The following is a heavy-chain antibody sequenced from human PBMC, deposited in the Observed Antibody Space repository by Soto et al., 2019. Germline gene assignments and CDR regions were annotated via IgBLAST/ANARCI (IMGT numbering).Heavy chain of an antibody. V-gene: IGHV1-58*01. D-gene: IGHD2-15*01. Sequence: SVKVSCKASGFTFTSSAVQWVRQARGQRLEWIGWIVVGSGNTNYAQKFQERVTITRDMSTSTAYMEMSSLRSEDTAVYYCAAERDCSGGSCYSYYGMDVWGQGTTVTVSS. CDR2: IVVGSGNT. CDR1: GFTFTSSA. CDR3: AAERDCSGGSCYSYYGMDV. J-gene: IGHJ6*02.